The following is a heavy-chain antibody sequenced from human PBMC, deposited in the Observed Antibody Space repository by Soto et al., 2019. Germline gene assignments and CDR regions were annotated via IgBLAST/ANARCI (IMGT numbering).Heavy chain of an antibody. D-gene: IGHD6-6*01. Sequence: SETLSLTCAVYGGSFSGYYWSWIRQPPGKGLEWIGEINHSGSTNYNPSLKSRVTISVDTSKNQFSLKLSSVTAADTAVYYCARVKAARPDYWGQGTLVTVS. CDR1: GGSFSGYY. J-gene: IGHJ4*02. CDR2: INHSGST. CDR3: ARVKAARPDY. V-gene: IGHV4-34*01.